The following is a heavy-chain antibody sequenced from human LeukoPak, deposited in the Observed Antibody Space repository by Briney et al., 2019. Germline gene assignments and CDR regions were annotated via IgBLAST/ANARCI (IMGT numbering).Heavy chain of an antibody. CDR2: IYSGGST. Sequence: GGSLRLSCAASGFTVSSNYMSWVRQAPGKGLEWVSVIYSGGSTYYADSVKGRFTISRGNSKNTLYLQMNSLRAEDTAVYYCAREGGGDYGEGFDYWGQGTLVTVSS. V-gene: IGHV3-66*01. CDR1: GFTVSSNY. J-gene: IGHJ4*02. CDR3: AREGGGDYGEGFDY. D-gene: IGHD4/OR15-4a*01.